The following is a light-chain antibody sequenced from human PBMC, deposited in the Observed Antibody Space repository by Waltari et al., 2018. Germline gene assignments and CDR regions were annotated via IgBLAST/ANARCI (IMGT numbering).Light chain of an antibody. CDR3: QQYYTTPMYT. CDR1: QSAVYSPNNKNY. J-gene: IGKJ2*01. V-gene: IGKV4-1*01. CDR2: WAS. Sequence: DIVMTQSPDSLAVSPGERATINCKSSQSAVYSPNNKNYLAWYQQKPGQPPKLLIYWASTRESGVPDRCSSSGSGTDFTLTISSLQAEDVAVYYCQQYYTTPMYTFGQGTKLEIK.